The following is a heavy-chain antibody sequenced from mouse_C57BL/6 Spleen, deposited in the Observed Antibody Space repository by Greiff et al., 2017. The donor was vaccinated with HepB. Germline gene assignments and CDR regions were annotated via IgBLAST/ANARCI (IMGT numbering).Heavy chain of an antibody. Sequence: VQLQQSGAELARPGASVKMSCKASGYTFTSYTMHWVKQRPGQGLEWIGYINPSSGYTKYNQKFKDKATLTADKSSSTAYMQLSSLTSEDSAVYYFARKSNYAWFAYWGQGTLVTVSA. CDR2: INPSSGYT. V-gene: IGHV1-4*01. CDR3: ARKSNYAWFAY. J-gene: IGHJ3*01. CDR1: GYTFTSYT. D-gene: IGHD2-5*01.